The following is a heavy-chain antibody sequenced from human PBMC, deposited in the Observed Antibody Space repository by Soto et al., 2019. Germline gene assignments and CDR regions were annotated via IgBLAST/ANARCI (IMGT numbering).Heavy chain of an antibody. J-gene: IGHJ4*02. CDR2: INHSGST. CDR3: ARGEGIAVAVTKPYYFDY. D-gene: IGHD6-19*01. V-gene: IGHV4-34*01. Sequence: SETLSLTCAVYGGSFSGYYWSWIRQPPGKGLEWIGEINHSGSTNYNPYLKSRVTISVDKSKNQFSLKLSSVTAADTAVYYCARGEGIAVAVTKPYYFDYWGQGTLVTVSS. CDR1: GGSFSGYY.